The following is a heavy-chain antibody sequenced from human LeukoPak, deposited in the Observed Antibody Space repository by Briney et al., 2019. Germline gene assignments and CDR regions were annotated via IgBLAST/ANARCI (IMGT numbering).Heavy chain of an antibody. CDR3: ARSAAGTYY. Sequence: QPGGSLRLSCAASGFTFDDYAMHWVRPAPGKGLEWVSLLSGDGGSTHSADSVRGGFTLFRENSKRTLYLQMKSLRAEDTAVYYCARSAAGTYYGGQGTLVTVSS. CDR2: LSGDGGST. D-gene: IGHD1-1*01. V-gene: IGHV3-43*02. CDR1: GFTFDDYA. J-gene: IGHJ4*02.